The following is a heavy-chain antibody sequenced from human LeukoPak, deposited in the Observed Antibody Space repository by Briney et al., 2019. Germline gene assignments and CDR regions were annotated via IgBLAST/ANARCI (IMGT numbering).Heavy chain of an antibody. CDR2: ISGSGGST. J-gene: IGHJ4*02. CDR3: AKGPAGFDF. V-gene: IGHV3-23*01. Sequence: GGSLRLSCAASGFTFSSYAMSWVRQAPGKGLEWVSAISGSGGSTYYADSVKGRCTISRDNSKNTLYLQMNSLIAEDKGVYYLAKGPAGFDFWGQGTLVNGSS. CDR1: GFTFSSYA.